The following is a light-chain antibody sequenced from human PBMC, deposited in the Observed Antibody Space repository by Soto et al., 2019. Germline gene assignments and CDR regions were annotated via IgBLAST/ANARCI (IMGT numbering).Light chain of an antibody. J-gene: IGLJ1*01. CDR3: CSYAGSYTHYV. CDR1: SSDVGDYNY. Sequence: QSVLTQPRSVSGSPGQSVTISCTGTSSDVGDYNYVSWYQQHPGKAPKLMIYDVSKRPSGVPDRFSGSKSGNTASLTISGLQAEDEADYYCCSYAGSYTHYVFGTGTKVT. V-gene: IGLV2-11*01. CDR2: DVS.